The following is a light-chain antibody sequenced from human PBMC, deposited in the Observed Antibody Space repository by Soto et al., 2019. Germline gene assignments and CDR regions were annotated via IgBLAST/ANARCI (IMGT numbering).Light chain of an antibody. J-gene: IGKJ4*01. CDR1: ESVSGN. V-gene: IGKV3-15*01. CDR3: QQYNDWLT. CDR2: GAS. Sequence: EIVMTQSPATLSLSPGERATLYCRASESVSGNLAWYQQTPGQAPRLLIYGASTRATGIPGRFSGSGSGTEFTLTISSLQSEDFAIYYCQQYNDWLTFGGGTKVDIK.